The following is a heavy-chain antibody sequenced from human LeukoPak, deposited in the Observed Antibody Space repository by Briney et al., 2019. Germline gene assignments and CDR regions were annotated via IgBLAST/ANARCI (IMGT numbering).Heavy chain of an antibody. Sequence: ASVKVSCKASGYTFSDYYIHWVRRAPGQGLEWMGWINPNSGGTNYAQKFQGRVTMTRDTSISTAYMELSRLRSDDTAVYYCARDHYDSSGDTFDYWGQGTLVTVSS. D-gene: IGHD3-22*01. CDR1: GYTFSDYY. J-gene: IGHJ4*02. CDR3: ARDHYDSSGDTFDY. CDR2: INPNSGGT. V-gene: IGHV1-2*02.